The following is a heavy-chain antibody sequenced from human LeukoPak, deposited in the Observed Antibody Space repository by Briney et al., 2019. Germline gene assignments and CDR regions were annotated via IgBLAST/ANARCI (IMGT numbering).Heavy chain of an antibody. V-gene: IGHV1-69*05. CDR3: ARGMHTSYESSAFDI. Sequence: GASVKVSCKASGGTFSSYAISWVRQAPGQGLEWMGGIIPIFGTANYAQKFQGRVTITTDESTSTAYMELSSLRSEDTAVYYCARGMHTSYESSAFDIWGQGTMVTVSS. CDR2: IIPIFGTA. J-gene: IGHJ3*02. D-gene: IGHD2/OR15-2a*01. CDR1: GGTFSSYA.